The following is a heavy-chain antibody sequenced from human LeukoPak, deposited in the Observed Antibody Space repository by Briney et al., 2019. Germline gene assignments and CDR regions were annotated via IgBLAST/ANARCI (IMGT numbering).Heavy chain of an antibody. CDR3: ARRSRYCSSTSCSINWFDP. CDR1: GYTFTGYY. CDR2: INPNSGGT. D-gene: IGHD2-2*01. Sequence: APVKVSCKASGYTFTGYYMHWVRQAPGQGLEWMGWINPNSGGTNYAQKFQGRVTMTRDTSISTAYMELSRLRSDDTAVYYCARRSRYCSSTSCSINWFDPWGQGTLVTVSS. J-gene: IGHJ5*02. V-gene: IGHV1-2*02.